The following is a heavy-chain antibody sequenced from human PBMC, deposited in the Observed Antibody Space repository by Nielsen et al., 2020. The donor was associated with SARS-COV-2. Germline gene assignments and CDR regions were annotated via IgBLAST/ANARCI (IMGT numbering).Heavy chain of an antibody. J-gene: IGHJ4*02. CDR3: ARRDGSNSFDY. Sequence: GESLKISCKGSGYSFTTYWIGWVRQMPGKGLEWMGIIYPVDSDDRYSPSFQGQVTISADKSISTAYLQWSSLKASDTAMYFCARRDGSNSFDYWGQGTLVTVSS. D-gene: IGHD5-24*01. CDR1: GYSFTTYW. CDR2: IYPVDSDD. V-gene: IGHV5-51*01.